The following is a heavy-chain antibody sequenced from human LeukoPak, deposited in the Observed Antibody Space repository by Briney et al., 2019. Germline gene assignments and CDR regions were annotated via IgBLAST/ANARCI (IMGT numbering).Heavy chain of an antibody. V-gene: IGHV3-21*01. CDR3: ARDSSEYSSSWYAGY. CDR2: ISSSSSYI. Sequence: GGSLRLSCAASGFTFSSYSMNWVRQAPGKGLEWVSSISSSSSYIYYADSVKGRFTVSRDNAKNSLYLQMNSLRAEDTAVYYCARDSSEYSSSWYAGYWGQGTLVTVSS. CDR1: GFTFSSYS. J-gene: IGHJ4*02. D-gene: IGHD6-13*01.